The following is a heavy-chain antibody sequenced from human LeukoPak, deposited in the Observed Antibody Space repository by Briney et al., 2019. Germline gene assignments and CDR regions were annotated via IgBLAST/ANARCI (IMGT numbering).Heavy chain of an antibody. J-gene: IGHJ4*02. V-gene: IGHV3-30-3*02. CDR1: GFTFSSYA. CDR3: AKSDFWSGYYYFDY. D-gene: IGHD3-3*01. Sequence: GGSLRLSCAASGFTFSSYAMHWVRQAPGKELEWVAVISYDGSNKYYADSVKGRFTISRDNSKNTLYLQMNSLRAEDTAVYYCAKSDFWSGYYYFDYWGQGTLVTVSS. CDR2: ISYDGSNK.